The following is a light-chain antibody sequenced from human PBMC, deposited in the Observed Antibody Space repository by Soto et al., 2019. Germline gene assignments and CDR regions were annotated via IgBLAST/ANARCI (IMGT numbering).Light chain of an antibody. CDR2: GAS. CDR1: QSVSNSY. V-gene: IGKV3-20*01. J-gene: IGKJ1*01. CDR3: QQYGSSPRT. Sequence: EIVMTQSPATLSLSPGERATLSFMASQSVSNSYLAWYQQKPGQAPRLLIYGASSRATGIPDRFSGSGSGTDFTLTINRLEPEDFAVYYCQQYGSSPRTFGQGTKVDI.